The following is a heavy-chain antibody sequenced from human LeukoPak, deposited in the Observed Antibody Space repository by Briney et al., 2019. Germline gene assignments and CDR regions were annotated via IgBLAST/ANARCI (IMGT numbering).Heavy chain of an antibody. V-gene: IGHV1-2*02. J-gene: IGHJ5*02. CDR2: INPNSGGT. CDR1: GYTFTGYY. CDR3: ARGPPAVGQRTLLYDP. Sequence: ASVKVSCKASGYTFTGYYMHWVRQAPGQGLEWMGWINPNSGGTNYAQKFQGRVTMTRDTSISTAYMELSRLRSDDTAVYYCARGPPAVGQRTLLYDPWGQGTLVTVSS. D-gene: IGHD6-19*01.